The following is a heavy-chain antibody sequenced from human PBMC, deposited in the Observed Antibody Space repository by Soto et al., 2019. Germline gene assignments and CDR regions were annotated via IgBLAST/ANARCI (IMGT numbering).Heavy chain of an antibody. V-gene: IGHV3-30*18. D-gene: IGHD6-13*01. CDR1: GFTSSSFG. Sequence: PGGSLRLSCAASGFTSSSFGIHWVRQAPGKGLEWVALISYDGSKTFYADSVKGRFTISRDNSKNTLYLHMNSLTIEDAAVYYCAKERIEAAGTNLFDIWGRGTLVTVSS. J-gene: IGHJ2*01. CDR3: AKERIEAAGTNLFDI. CDR2: ISYDGSKT.